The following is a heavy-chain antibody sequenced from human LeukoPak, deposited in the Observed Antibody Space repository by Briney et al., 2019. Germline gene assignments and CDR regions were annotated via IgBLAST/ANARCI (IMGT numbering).Heavy chain of an antibody. J-gene: IGHJ6*02. CDR3: AKDMGDSSSWYAGVYYYYYGMDV. Sequence: GGSLRLSCAASGFTFSNYAMSWVRQAPGKGLEWVSAISGSGGSTYYADSVKGRFTISRDNSKNTLYLQMNSLRAEDTAVYYCAKDMGDSSSWYAGVYYYYYGMDVWGQGTTVTVSS. V-gene: IGHV3-23*01. CDR1: GFTFSNYA. CDR2: ISGSGGST. D-gene: IGHD6-13*01.